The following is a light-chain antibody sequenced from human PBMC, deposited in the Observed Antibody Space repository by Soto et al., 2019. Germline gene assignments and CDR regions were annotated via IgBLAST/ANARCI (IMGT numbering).Light chain of an antibody. V-gene: IGLV1-40*01. Sequence: QSALTQPPSVSGAPGQRVTISCTGSSSNIGAGYDVHWYQQRPGTAPKLLIFGNTNRPSGVPDRFSGSKSGTSASLAITGLQPEDEGDYYCQSYDSTLSARYVFGTGTKLTVL. CDR2: GNT. CDR3: QSYDSTLSARYV. J-gene: IGLJ1*01. CDR1: SSNIGAGYD.